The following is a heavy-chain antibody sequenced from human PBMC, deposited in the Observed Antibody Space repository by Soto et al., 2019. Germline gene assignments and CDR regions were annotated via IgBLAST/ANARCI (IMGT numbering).Heavy chain of an antibody. J-gene: IGHJ4*02. V-gene: IGHV3-11*05. D-gene: IGHD6-19*01. CDR1: GFTFSDYY. CDR3: ARVLSGWFTINSFYFDY. CDR2: ISSSSSYT. Sequence: GGSLRLSCAASGFTFSDYYMSWIRQAPGKGLEWVSYISSSSSYTNYADSVKGRFTISRDNAKNSLYLQMNSLRAEDTAVYYCARVLSGWFTINSFYFDYWGQGTLVTVSS.